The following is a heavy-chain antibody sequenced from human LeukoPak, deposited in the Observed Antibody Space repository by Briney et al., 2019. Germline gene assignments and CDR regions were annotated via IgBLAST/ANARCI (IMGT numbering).Heavy chain of an antibody. CDR3: ARASTYYDFWSGYYPNYYYYMDV. D-gene: IGHD3-3*01. J-gene: IGHJ6*03. CDR1: GYTFTSYG. V-gene: IGHV1-18*01. Sequence: ASVKVSCKASGYTFTSYGINWVRQAPGQGLEWMGWISAYNGNTNYAQKLQGRVTMTTDTSTSTAYMELRSLRSDDTAVYYCARASTYYDFWSGYYPNYYYYMDVWGKGTTVTVSS. CDR2: ISAYNGNT.